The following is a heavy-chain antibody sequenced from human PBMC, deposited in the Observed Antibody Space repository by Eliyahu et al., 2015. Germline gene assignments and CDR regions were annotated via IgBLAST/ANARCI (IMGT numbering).Heavy chain of an antibody. D-gene: IGHD3-22*01. V-gene: IGHV3-15*01. J-gene: IGHJ4*02. CDR2: IKSKSYGGAE. Sequence: EVQLVESGGGLVKPGGSLRLSCATSGFSFSNPWMTWVRQAPGKGLEWVARIKSKSYGGAEDYAPPVKGRFTMSRDDSQSTVYLHMNSLRTEDTAVYHCTTDPLYDSGDGGYYLLPFDYWGQGTPVTVSS. CDR3: TTDPLYDSGDGGYYLLPFDY. CDR1: GFSFSNPW.